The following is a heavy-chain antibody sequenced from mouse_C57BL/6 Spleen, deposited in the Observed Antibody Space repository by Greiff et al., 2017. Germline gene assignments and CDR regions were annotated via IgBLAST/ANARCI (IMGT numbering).Heavy chain of an antibody. CDR2: IDPSDSYT. CDR3: ARGETTPYAMDY. V-gene: IGHV1-50*01. Sequence: QVQLQQPGAELVKPGASVKLSCKASGYTFTSYWMQWVKQRPGQGLEWIGEIDPSDSYTNYNQKFKGKATLTVVTSSSTAYMQLSRLTSEDSAVYDCARGETTPYAMDYWNQGTSVTVSS. D-gene: IGHD5-5*01. J-gene: IGHJ4*01. CDR1: GYTFTSYW.